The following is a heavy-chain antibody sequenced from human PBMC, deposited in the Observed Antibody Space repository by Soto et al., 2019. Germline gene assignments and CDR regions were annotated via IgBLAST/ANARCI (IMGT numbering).Heavy chain of an antibody. J-gene: IGHJ6*02. CDR2: INSRGSTI. D-gene: IGHD2-15*01. CDR1: GFRFSDYY. V-gene: IGHV3-11*01. Sequence: GLSLRLSCAASGFRFSDYYMTWICEASEKDTEWVSYINSRGSTIYHAESARGRCTVSRDNTKDSLYLQMSSLRVEDTAVYFCARARPDIVMVVGETPGYYGMDVWGQGTTVTVSS. CDR3: ARARPDIVMVVGETPGYYGMDV.